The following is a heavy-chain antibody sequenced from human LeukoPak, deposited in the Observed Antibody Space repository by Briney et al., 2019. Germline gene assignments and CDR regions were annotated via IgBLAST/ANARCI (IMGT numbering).Heavy chain of an antibody. CDR3: ARAGRGYNYGFVPSELDYYYYYMDV. V-gene: IGHV4-4*02. CDR1: GGSISSSNW. J-gene: IGHJ6*03. Sequence: SGTLSLTCAVSGGSISSSNWWSWVRQPPGKGLEWIGEIYHSGSTNYNPSLKSRVTISVDKSKNQFSLKLSSVTAADTAVYYCARAGRGYNYGFVPSELDYYYYYMDVWGKGTTVTVSS. D-gene: IGHD5-18*01. CDR2: IYHSGST.